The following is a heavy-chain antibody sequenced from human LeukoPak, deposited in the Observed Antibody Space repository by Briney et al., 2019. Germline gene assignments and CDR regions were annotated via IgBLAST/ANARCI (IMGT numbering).Heavy chain of an antibody. Sequence: SETLSLTCTVSGGSISSSSYYWGWIRQPPGKGLEWIGSIYYSGSTYYNPSLKSRVTISVDTSKNQFSLKLSSVTAADTAVYYCASATITMIVVVGAFDIWGQGTMVTVSS. CDR1: GGSISSSSYY. J-gene: IGHJ3*02. D-gene: IGHD3-22*01. V-gene: IGHV4-39*07. CDR3: ASATITMIVVVGAFDI. CDR2: IYYSGST.